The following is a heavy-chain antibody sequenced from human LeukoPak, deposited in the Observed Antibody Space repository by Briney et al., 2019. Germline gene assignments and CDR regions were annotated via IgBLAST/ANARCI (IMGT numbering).Heavy chain of an antibody. D-gene: IGHD6-13*01. CDR2: ISGSGGST. J-gene: IGHJ3*02. CDR3: ARDMFADIAAAGTIADAFDI. Sequence: PGGSLRLSCAASGFTFSSYAMSWVRQAPGKGLEWVSAISGSGGSTYSADSVKGRFTISRDNAKNSLYLQMNSLRAEDTAVYYCARDMFADIAAAGTIADAFDIWGQGTMVTVSS. CDR1: GFTFSSYA. V-gene: IGHV3-23*01.